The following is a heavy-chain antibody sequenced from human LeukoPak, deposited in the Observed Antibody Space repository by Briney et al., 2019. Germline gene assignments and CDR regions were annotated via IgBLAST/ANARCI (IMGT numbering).Heavy chain of an antibody. Sequence: ASVTVSCKASGYTFTSYDINWVRQATGQRLEWMGWMNPNSGNTTYAQKFQGRVTMTRNTSISTAYMELSSLRSEDMAVYYCARGGRGLYDFWSGYYPTNNWFDPWGQGTLVTVSS. CDR3: ARGGRGLYDFWSGYYPTNNWFDP. D-gene: IGHD3-3*01. CDR1: GYTFTSYD. J-gene: IGHJ5*02. V-gene: IGHV1-8*01. CDR2: MNPNSGNT.